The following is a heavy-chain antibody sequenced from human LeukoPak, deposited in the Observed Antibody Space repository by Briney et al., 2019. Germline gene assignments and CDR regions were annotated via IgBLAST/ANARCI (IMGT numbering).Heavy chain of an antibody. J-gene: IGHJ4*02. Sequence: GASVKVSCKASGYTFTSYGISWVRQAPGQGLEWMGWISAYNGNTNYAQKLQGRVTMTTDTSTSTAYVELRSLRSDDTAVYYCARGLWCCSSTSCYTGYFDYWGQGTLVTVSS. CDR2: ISAYNGNT. D-gene: IGHD2-2*02. CDR1: GYTFTSYG. CDR3: ARGLWCCSSTSCYTGYFDY. V-gene: IGHV1-18*01.